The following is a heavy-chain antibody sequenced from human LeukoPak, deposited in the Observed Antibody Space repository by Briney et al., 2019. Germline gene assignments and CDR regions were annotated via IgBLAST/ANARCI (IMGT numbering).Heavy chain of an antibody. V-gene: IGHV4-59*01. CDR1: GVSISSYY. D-gene: IGHD1-7*01. Sequence: SETLSLTCTVSGVSISSYYWSWIRQPPGKGLEWIGYIYYSGSTNYNPSLKSRVTISVDTSKNQFSLKLSSVTAADTAVYYCARGPVGGTTYNDGDAFDIWGQGTMVTVSS. CDR3: ARGPVGGTTYNDGDAFDI. CDR2: IYYSGST. J-gene: IGHJ3*02.